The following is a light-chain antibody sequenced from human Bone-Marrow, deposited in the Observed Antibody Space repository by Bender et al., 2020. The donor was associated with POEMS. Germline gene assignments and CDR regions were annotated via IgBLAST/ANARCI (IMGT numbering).Light chain of an antibody. V-gene: IGLV2-23*02. Sequence: QSALTQPASVSGSPGQSITISCTGTSDDVGGYNFVYWYQQHPGKAPKLIIYDVSKRPSGVPDRFSGSKSGNTASLTISGLQAEDEADYYCCLYAGSSTLVFGGGTKLTVL. CDR1: SDDVGGYNF. CDR2: DVS. J-gene: IGLJ2*01. CDR3: CLYAGSSTLV.